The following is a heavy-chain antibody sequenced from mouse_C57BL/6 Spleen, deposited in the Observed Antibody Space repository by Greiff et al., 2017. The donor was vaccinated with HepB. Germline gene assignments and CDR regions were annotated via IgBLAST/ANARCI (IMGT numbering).Heavy chain of an antibody. V-gene: IGHV1-80*01. J-gene: IGHJ3*01. D-gene: IGHD3-2*02. CDR3: AKAAAQAAWFAY. Sequence: VKLVESGAELVKPGASVKISCKASGYAFSSYWMNWVKQRPGKGLEWIGQIYPGDGDTNYNGKFKGKATLTADKSSSTAYMQLSSLTSEDSAVYFCAKAAAQAAWFAYWGQGTLVTVSA. CDR1: GYAFSSYW. CDR2: IYPGDGDT.